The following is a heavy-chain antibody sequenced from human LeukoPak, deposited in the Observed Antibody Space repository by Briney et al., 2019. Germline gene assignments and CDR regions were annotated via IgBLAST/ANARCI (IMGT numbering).Heavy chain of an antibody. D-gene: IGHD5-24*01. Sequence: PSETLSLTCTVSGSSISNYYWSWIRQPPGKGLEWIGYIHYRGSTNYNPSLKSRATISVDMSKNEFSLKLSSVTTADTAIYYCARINGHIFDYWGQGTLVTVSS. CDR2: IHYRGST. J-gene: IGHJ4*02. CDR1: GSSISNYY. CDR3: ARINGHIFDY. V-gene: IGHV4-59*01.